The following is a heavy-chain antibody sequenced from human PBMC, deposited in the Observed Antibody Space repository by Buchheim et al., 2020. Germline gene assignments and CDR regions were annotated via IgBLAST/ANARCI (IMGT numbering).Heavy chain of an antibody. V-gene: IGHV3-7*01. D-gene: IGHD3-22*01. CDR1: GFTFSNYW. CDR3: ARALPDSSGYYYFDY. CDR2: IKQDGSAK. J-gene: IGHJ4*02. Sequence: EVQLVESGGGLVQPGGSLRLSCAASGFTFSNYWMSWVRQAPGKGLEWVSNIKQDGSAKYYLDSVKGRFTISRDNSKNTLYLQMNSLRAEDTAVYYCARALPDSSGYYYFDYWGQGTL.